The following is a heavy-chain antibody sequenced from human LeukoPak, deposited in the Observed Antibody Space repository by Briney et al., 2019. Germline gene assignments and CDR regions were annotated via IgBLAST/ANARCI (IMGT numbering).Heavy chain of an antibody. D-gene: IGHD6-13*01. CDR2: INWNGGST. Sequence: GGSLRLSCAASGFTFDDYGMSWVRQAPGKGLEWVSGINWNGGSTGYADSVKGRFTISRDNAKNSLYLQMNSLRAEDTALYYCARDPARAAAGIWFDPWGQGTLVTVSS. CDR3: ARDPARAAAGIWFDP. CDR1: GFTFDDYG. V-gene: IGHV3-20*04. J-gene: IGHJ5*02.